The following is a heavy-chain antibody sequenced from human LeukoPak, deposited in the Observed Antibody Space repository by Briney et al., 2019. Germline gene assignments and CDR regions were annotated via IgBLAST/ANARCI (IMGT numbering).Heavy chain of an antibody. CDR2: ISDRGGST. V-gene: IGHV3-23*01. J-gene: IGHJ6*03. D-gene: IGHD3-3*01. CDR3: ARWVNYDFWSGPPFYYYMDV. Sequence: GGSLRLSCAVSGITLSNYGMSWVRQAPGKGLEWVAGISDRGGSTNYADSVKGRFTVSRDNPKNTLWLQMNSLRAEDTAVYYCARWVNYDFWSGPPFYYYMDVWGKGTTVTVSS. CDR1: GITLSNYG.